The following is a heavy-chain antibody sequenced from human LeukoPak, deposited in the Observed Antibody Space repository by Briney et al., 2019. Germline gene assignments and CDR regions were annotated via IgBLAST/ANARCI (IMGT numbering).Heavy chain of an antibody. CDR3: ATSRPYYYDSSGYPLNWFDP. CDR2: ISGSGGST. Sequence: PGGSLRLSCAASGFTFSSYGMSWVRQAPGKGLEWVSAISGSGGSTYYADSVKGRFTISRGNSKNTLYLQMNSLRAEDTAVYYCATSRPYYYDSSGYPLNWFDPWGQGTLVTVSS. D-gene: IGHD3-22*01. V-gene: IGHV3-23*01. J-gene: IGHJ5*02. CDR1: GFTFSSYG.